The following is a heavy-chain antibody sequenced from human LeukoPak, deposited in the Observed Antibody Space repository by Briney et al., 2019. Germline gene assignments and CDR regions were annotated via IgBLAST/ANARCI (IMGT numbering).Heavy chain of an antibody. V-gene: IGHV1-2*02. CDR1: GYTFTDFY. CDR2: INPKTGGT. J-gene: IGHJ4*02. Sequence: ASVKVSCKASGYTFTDFYIHWVRQAPGQGLEWMGWINPKTGGTNYAQKFQGRVTMTRDTSISTAYMDLNSLRSEGTGVYYCARDNYIGYTSGRYSAYWGQGILVTVSS. CDR3: ARDNYIGYTSGRYSAY. D-gene: IGHD6-19*01.